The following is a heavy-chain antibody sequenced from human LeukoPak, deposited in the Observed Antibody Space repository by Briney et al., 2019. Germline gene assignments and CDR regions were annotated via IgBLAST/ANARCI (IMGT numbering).Heavy chain of an antibody. Sequence: GGSLRLSCAASGFTFSDYYMSWIRQAPGKGLEWVSYISSSGGTIYYADSVKGRFTISRDNAKNSLYLQMNSLRAEDTAVYYCARDGDSGSYGSHEAFDIWGQGTMVTVSS. V-gene: IGHV3-11*04. J-gene: IGHJ3*02. CDR3: ARDGDSGSYGSHEAFDI. CDR2: ISSSGGTI. D-gene: IGHD1-26*01. CDR1: GFTFSDYY.